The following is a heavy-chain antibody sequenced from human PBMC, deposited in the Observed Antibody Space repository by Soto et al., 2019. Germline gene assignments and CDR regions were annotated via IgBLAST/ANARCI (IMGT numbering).Heavy chain of an antibody. Sequence: GGSLRLSCAASGFTFSTYGMHWVRQAPGKGLEWVAVISYDGSNKYYADSVKGRFTISRDNSKNTLYLQMNSLRAEDTAVYYCARATTVEGSDAFDIWGQGTMVTVSS. D-gene: IGHD4-4*01. CDR2: ISYDGSNK. CDR3: ARATTVEGSDAFDI. J-gene: IGHJ3*02. CDR1: GFTFSTYG. V-gene: IGHV3-30*03.